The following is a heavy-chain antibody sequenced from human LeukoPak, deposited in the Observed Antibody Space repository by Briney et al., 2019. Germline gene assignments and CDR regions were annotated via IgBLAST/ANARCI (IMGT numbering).Heavy chain of an antibody. Sequence: GGTLRLSCATSGFTFDDYAMHWVRQAPGKGLEWVSGISWNSGSIGYADSVKGRFTISRDNAKNSLYLQMNSLRAEDTASYYCAKDSRPGIAAAGPKKRWGQGTLVTVSS. CDR2: ISWNSGSI. V-gene: IGHV3-9*01. J-gene: IGHJ4*02. CDR3: AKDSRPGIAAAGPKKR. D-gene: IGHD6-13*01. CDR1: GFTFDDYA.